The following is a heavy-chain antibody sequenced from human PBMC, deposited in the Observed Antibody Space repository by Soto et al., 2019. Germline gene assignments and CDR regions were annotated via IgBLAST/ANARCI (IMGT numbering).Heavy chain of an antibody. D-gene: IGHD3-22*01. CDR1: GYTFTSYY. Sequence: AASVKVSCKASGYTFTSYYMHWLRQSPGQGLEWMGIINPSGGSTSYAQKFQGRVTMTRDTSTSTVYMELSSLRSEDTAVYYCARGITMIVVVIPGAFDIWGQGTMVTVSS. J-gene: IGHJ3*02. CDR3: ARGITMIVVVIPGAFDI. V-gene: IGHV1-46*01. CDR2: INPSGGST.